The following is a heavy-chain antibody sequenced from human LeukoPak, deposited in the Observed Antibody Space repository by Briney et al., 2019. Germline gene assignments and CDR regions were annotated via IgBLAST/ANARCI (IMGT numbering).Heavy chain of an antibody. CDR2: ISGSSSNI. CDR3: ARDFWAGGYCETTYCG. D-gene: IGHD3-3*01. J-gene: IGHJ4*02. V-gene: IGHV3-48*04. Sequence: GGSLRLSCAASGFTFSDSHMNWVRQAPGKGLEWVSYISGSSSNIYYADSVKGRFTSSRDNAKNSLYLQLNSLRAEDTAVYYCARDFWAGGYCETTYCGWGQGTLVTVSS. CDR1: GFTFSDSH.